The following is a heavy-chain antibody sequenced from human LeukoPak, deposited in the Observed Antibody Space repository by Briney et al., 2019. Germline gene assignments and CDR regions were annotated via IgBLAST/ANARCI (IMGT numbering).Heavy chain of an antibody. V-gene: IGHV1-69*01. CDR1: GGTFISYA. CDR3: ARDGDPRQLLYYYYYYMDV. D-gene: IGHD2-2*01. CDR2: IIPIFGTA. J-gene: IGHJ6*03. Sequence: SVKVSCKASGGTFISYAISWVRQAPGQGLEWMGGIIPIFGTANYAQKFQGRVTITADESTSTAYMELSSLRSEDTAVYYCARDGDPRQLLYYYYYYMDVWGKGPTVTVSS.